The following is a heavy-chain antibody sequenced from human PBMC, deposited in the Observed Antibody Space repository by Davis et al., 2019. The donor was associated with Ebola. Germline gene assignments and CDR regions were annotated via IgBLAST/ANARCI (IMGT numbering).Heavy chain of an antibody. V-gene: IGHV4-39*01. Sequence: PSETLSLTCTVSGGSISSRSYFWGWVRQPPGKRLEWVGSISYSGTTSYNPSLKTRVTIFVDTSKNQFSLKLSSVTAADTAVYYCASSALYSFYDSSGYLNSWGQGILVTVSS. CDR2: ISYSGTT. CDR1: GGSISSRSYF. J-gene: IGHJ4*02. D-gene: IGHD3-22*01. CDR3: ASSALYSFYDSSGYLNS.